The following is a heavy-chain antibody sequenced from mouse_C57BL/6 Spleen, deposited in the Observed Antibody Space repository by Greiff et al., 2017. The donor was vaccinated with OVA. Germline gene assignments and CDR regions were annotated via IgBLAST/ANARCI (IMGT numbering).Heavy chain of an antibody. D-gene: IGHD1-1*01. V-gene: IGHV1-80*01. CDR1: GYAFSSYW. CDR2: IYPGDGDT. J-gene: IGHJ2*01. CDR3: ARTVNFDY. Sequence: QVQLQQSGAELVKPGASVKISCKASGYAFSSYWMNWLKQRPGKGLEWIGQIYPGDGDTNYNGKFKGKATLTADKSSSTAYMQLSSLTSEDSAVYFCARTVNFDYWGQGTTLTVSS.